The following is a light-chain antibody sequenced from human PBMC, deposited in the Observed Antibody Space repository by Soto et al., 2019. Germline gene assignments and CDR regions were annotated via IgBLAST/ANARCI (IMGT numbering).Light chain of an antibody. Sequence: DIVLTQSPDSLAVSLGERATINCKSSQSVLYSSNNKNYLAWYQQKPGQPPKLLIYWASTRESGVPDRFSGSGSGTDFPLTISSLQAEDVAVYYCQQSDSTPYTFGQGTKLEIK. CDR2: WAS. V-gene: IGKV4-1*01. J-gene: IGKJ2*01. CDR1: QSVLYSSNNKNY. CDR3: QQSDSTPYT.